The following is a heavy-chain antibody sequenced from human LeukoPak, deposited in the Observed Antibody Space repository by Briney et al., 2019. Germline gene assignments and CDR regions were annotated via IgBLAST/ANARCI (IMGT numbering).Heavy chain of an antibody. CDR3: AKSVGATTGGFDY. CDR2: ITWNSYSM. Sequence: GGSLRLSCAAPGFTFDDYAMHWVRQAPGKGLEWVSGITWNSYSMGYADSVKGRFTITRDNAKNSLFLQMNSLRADDVALYYCAKSVGATTGGFDYWGQGTLVTVSS. V-gene: IGHV3-9*03. CDR1: GFTFDDYA. D-gene: IGHD1-26*01. J-gene: IGHJ4*02.